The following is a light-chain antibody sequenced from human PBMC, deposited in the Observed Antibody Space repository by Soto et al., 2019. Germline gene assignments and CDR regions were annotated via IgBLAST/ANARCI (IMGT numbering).Light chain of an antibody. CDR2: GAS. V-gene: IGKV3-20*01. Sequence: EIVLTQSPGTLSLSPGERATLSCRASQSVSSSYLAWYQQKPGRAPRLLIYGASSRATGIPDRFSGSGSGTDFTLTISRLEPEDFAVYYCQQYDSSPITFGQGTRLEI. J-gene: IGKJ5*01. CDR1: QSVSSSY. CDR3: QQYDSSPIT.